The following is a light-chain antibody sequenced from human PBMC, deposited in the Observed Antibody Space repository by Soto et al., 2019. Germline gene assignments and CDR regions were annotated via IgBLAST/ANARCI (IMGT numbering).Light chain of an antibody. J-gene: IGLJ2*01. CDR3: SSYTSSTSVA. Sequence: QSALTQPASVSGSPGQSITISCTGTSSDVGGYNYVSWYQQHPGKAPKLIIYAVSNRPSGVSHRFSGSKSGNTASLAISGLQAEDEAEYYCSSYTSSTSVAFGEGTKLTVL. CDR2: AVS. V-gene: IGLV2-14*01. CDR1: SSDVGGYNY.